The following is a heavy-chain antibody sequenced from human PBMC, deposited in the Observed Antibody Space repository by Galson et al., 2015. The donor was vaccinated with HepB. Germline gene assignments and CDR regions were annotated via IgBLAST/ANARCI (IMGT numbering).Heavy chain of an antibody. V-gene: IGHV3-7*03. CDR2: VKQDGSEK. D-gene: IGHD6-6*01. CDR1: GFTFSTYW. J-gene: IGHJ3*02. Sequence: SLRLSCAASGFTFSTYWMSWVRQAPGKGLEWVVNVKQDGSEKNYVDSVKGRFTISRDNAKNSLYLQMNSLRAEDTAMYYCARDRGQAAARPDAFHIWGQGTMVTVSS. CDR3: ARDRGQAAARPDAFHI.